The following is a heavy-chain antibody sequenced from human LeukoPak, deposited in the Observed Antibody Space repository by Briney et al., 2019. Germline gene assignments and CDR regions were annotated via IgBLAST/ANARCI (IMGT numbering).Heavy chain of an antibody. V-gene: IGHV3-49*04. J-gene: IGHJ3*02. D-gene: IGHD2-2*01. CDR3: TRSHSGDQLLFPDAFDI. Sequence: GGSLRLSCTASGFTFGDYAMSWVRQAPGKGLEWVGFIRSKAYGGTTEYAASVKGRFTILRDDSKSIAYLQMNSLKTEDTAVYYCTRSHSGDQLLFPDAFDIWGQGTMVTVSS. CDR2: IRSKAYGGTT. CDR1: GFTFGDYA.